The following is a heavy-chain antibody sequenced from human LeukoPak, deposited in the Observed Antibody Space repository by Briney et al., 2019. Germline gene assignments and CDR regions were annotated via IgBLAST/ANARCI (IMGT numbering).Heavy chain of an antibody. J-gene: IGHJ4*02. Sequence: PSETLSLTCAVSGGSISRSSYYWGWIRQPPGKGLEWIGNIYYSGNTYYNPSLKSRVTISVDTSKNQFSLKLSSVTAADTAVYYCARTPTRLLWFGEPDIYWGQGTLVTVSS. D-gene: IGHD3-10*01. CDR1: GGSISRSSYY. CDR3: ARTPTRLLWFGEPDIY. V-gene: IGHV4-39*01. CDR2: IYYSGNT.